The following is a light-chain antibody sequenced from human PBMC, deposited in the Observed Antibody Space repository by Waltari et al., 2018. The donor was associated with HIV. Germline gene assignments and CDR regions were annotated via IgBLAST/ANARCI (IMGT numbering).Light chain of an antibody. V-gene: IGLV2-14*01. J-gene: IGLJ1*01. CDR1: SSDVGGYNY. CDR3: SSYTSSSLYV. CDR2: VVS. Sequence: QSALTQPASVSGSPGQSITISCTGTSSDVGGYNYVSWYQQHPDKAPKLMIYVVSNRPSGVSNRFSGSKSGNTASLTISGLQAEDEADYYCSSYTSSSLYVFGTGTKVTVL.